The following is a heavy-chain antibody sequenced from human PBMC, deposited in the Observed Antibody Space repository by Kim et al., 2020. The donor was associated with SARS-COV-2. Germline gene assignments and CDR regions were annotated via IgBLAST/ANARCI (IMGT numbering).Heavy chain of an antibody. CDR3: ARHGNWFDP. J-gene: IGHJ5*02. V-gene: IGHV4-39*01. Sequence: SETLSLTCTVSGGPISSSNYYWGWIRQPPGKGLEWIGSMYFSASTYYNPSLKSRVTISVDTSKKQLSLKLSSVTAADTAVYYCARHGNWFDPWGQETLVTVSS. CDR1: GGPISSSNYY. CDR2: MYFSAST.